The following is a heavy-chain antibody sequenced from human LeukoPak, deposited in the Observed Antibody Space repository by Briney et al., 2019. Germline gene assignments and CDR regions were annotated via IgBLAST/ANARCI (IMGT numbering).Heavy chain of an antibody. D-gene: IGHD2-8*01. CDR3: ARARYYPYYFDS. V-gene: IGHV4-38-2*02. CDR2: IYHSGRT. CDR1: GYHLCSGYY. Sequence: SETLSLTYTLSGYHLCSGYYWGWTRHTPGNGLEWIGSIYHSGRTQYNPPLTSRVTLSLDTSQNQFSLKLCSLTASDTVLYSCARARYYPYYFDSLGEGTLVTVSS. J-gene: IGHJ4*02.